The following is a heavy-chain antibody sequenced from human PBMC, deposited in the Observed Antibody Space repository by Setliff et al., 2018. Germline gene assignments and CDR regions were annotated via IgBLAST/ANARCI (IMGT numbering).Heavy chain of an antibody. CDR3: ASEQWLDPPGYYYMDV. CDR1: GASVRSGPYD. V-gene: IGHV4-39*07. D-gene: IGHD6-19*01. CDR2: IYYSGST. Sequence: SETLSLTCTVSGASVRSGPYDWSWIRQPPGKGLEWIGSIYYSGSTYYNPSLKSRVTISVDTSKNQFSLKLGSVTAADTAVYYCASEQWLDPPGYYYMDVWAKGTTVTVSS. J-gene: IGHJ6*03.